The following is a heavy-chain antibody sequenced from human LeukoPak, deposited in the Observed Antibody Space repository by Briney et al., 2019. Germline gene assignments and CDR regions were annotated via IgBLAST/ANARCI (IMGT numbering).Heavy chain of an antibody. J-gene: IGHJ4*02. V-gene: IGHV4-4*07. CDR1: GGPISSYY. Sequence: PSQTLSLTCTVSGGPISSYYWSWIRQPAGKGLEWIGRIYSSGSSVYNPSLESRVSMSLDTSKNQFSLKVTSVTAADTAVYYCAREDGGYSRVDYWGQGTLVTVSS. D-gene: IGHD2-15*01. CDR2: IYSSGSS. CDR3: AREDGGYSRVDY.